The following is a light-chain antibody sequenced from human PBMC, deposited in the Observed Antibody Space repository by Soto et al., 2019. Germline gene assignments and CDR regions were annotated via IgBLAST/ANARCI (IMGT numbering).Light chain of an antibody. CDR2: GAS. CDR1: QSVNIY. CDR3: QQSYCILGT. J-gene: IGKJ1*01. V-gene: IGKV3D-15*01. Sequence: EIVMTQSPATLSVSPGERATLSCRASQSVNIYLAWYQQKPGQAPRLLIFGASSRATGIPARFSGSGSGTEFNLTISSLQSEDFATYYCQQSYCILGTFGRGTKVEI.